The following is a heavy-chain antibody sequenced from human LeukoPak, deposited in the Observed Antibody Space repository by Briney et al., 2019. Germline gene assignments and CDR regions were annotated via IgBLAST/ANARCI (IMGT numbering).Heavy chain of an antibody. V-gene: IGHV1-46*01. CDR1: GYTFTSYY. Sequence: GASVKVSCKASGYTFTSYYMHWVRQAPGQGLEWMGIINPSGGSTSYAQKFQGRVTMTRDMSTSTVYMELKSLRSEDTAVYFCARVGTTGATADNWGQGTLVTVSS. D-gene: IGHD4-11*01. CDR2: INPSGGST. J-gene: IGHJ4*02. CDR3: ARVGTTGATADN.